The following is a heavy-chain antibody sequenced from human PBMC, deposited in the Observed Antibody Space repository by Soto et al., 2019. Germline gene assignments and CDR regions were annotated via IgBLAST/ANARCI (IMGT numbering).Heavy chain of an antibody. D-gene: IGHD3-22*01. J-gene: IGHJ4*02. V-gene: IGHV4-59*01. CDR3: ARGREDNSDHHFTPLFDS. CDR2: VHHTGNT. Sequence: PSETLSVTCPVSGDSIRDSFWSWVRQPPGKGLEWIGLVHHTGNTNYNPSLETRVTMLVDTSANHFSLTLTSVTPADTPIYYCARGREDNSDHHFTPLFDSWGQGTLVTAPQ. CDR1: GDSIRDSF.